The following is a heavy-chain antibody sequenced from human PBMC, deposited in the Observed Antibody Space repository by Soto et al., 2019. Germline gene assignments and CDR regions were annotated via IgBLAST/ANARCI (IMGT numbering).Heavy chain of an antibody. J-gene: IGHJ4*02. CDR1: GFTFNHYA. V-gene: IGHV3-23*01. CDR3: AKGRGGSGSLTPRVDF. Sequence: EVQLLESGGGLVQPGGSLRLSCAASGFTFNHYAMSWVRQAPGKGLEWVSAISGGGETTSYADSVKGRFTVSRDGSTNTLYLQMNSLRAEDTAVYYCAKGRGGSGSLTPRVDFWGQGTLVTVSS. D-gene: IGHD3-10*01. CDR2: ISGGGETT.